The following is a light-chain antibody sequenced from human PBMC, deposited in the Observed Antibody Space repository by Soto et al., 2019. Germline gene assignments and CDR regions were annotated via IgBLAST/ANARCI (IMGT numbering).Light chain of an antibody. CDR3: QQRDSWPIT. V-gene: IGKV3D-20*02. CDR1: QSRGSNF. CDR2: ASS. Sequence: EIVLTQSPGTLSLSPGERATPSGRTSQSRGSNFVAWYQHKPVQATRLLIYASSNRATGIPDRFSGSGAGTDFTLTINSLEPDDFAVYYCQQRDSWPITFGQGTRLEIK. J-gene: IGKJ5*01.